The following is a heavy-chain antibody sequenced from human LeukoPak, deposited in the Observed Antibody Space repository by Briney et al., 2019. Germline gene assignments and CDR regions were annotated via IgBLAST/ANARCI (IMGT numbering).Heavy chain of an antibody. CDR1: GFTFSSYA. J-gene: IGHJ4*02. CDR3: AKESISDYYDSSGTGIDY. Sequence: GGSLRLSCAASGFTFSSYAMSWVRQAPGKGLEWVSAISSSGGSTYYADSVKGRFTISRDNSKNTLYLQMNSLRAKDTAVYYCAKESISDYYDSSGTGIDYWGQGTLVTVSS. CDR2: ISSSGGST. V-gene: IGHV3-23*01. D-gene: IGHD3-22*01.